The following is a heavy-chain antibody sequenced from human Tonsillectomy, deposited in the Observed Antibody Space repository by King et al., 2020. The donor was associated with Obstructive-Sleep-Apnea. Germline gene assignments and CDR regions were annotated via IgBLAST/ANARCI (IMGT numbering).Heavy chain of an antibody. V-gene: IGHV3-49*03. Sequence: DVQLVESGGGLVQPGRSLRLSCTSSGFTFADYAFSWFRQAPGKGLEWVGFIRDKSYGGTTEYAASVKGRFSISRDDSKGIAYLQMDSLKTEDTAVYYCTRGAQYIGSGTSDYWGLGTLVSVSS. CDR2: IRDKSYGGTT. J-gene: IGHJ4*02. CDR1: GFTFADYA. D-gene: IGHD3-10*01. CDR3: TRGAQYIGSGTSDY.